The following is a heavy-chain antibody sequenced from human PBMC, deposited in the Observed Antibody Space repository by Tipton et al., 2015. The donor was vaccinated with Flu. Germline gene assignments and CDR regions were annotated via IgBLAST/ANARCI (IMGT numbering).Heavy chain of an antibody. V-gene: IGHV4-38-2*01. CDR1: GDSIGSRYC. Sequence: TLSLTCSVSGDSIGSRYCWGWIRQAPGKGLEWIGNIHYSGSPHYNPSLKSRVTISVDTSKNQFSLRLSSVTAADTAVYYCARHTGDSVRGVIDYWGQGTLVTVSS. CDR2: IHYSGSP. J-gene: IGHJ4*02. D-gene: IGHD3-10*02. CDR3: ARHTGDSVRGVIDY.